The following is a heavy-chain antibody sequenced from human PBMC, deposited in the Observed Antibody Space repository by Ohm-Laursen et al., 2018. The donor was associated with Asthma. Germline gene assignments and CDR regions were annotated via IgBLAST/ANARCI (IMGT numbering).Heavy chain of an antibody. V-gene: IGHV7-4-1*02. CDR3: ARDAGGYSRDGMDV. D-gene: IGHD5-12*01. CDR1: GYTFTSYA. Sequence: SRQFSGYTFTSYAMNSVRQVPGQGLEWLGWINTNIGNPTYAQGFTGRFVFSLDTSVSRAYLQISSLKAEDTAVYYCARDAGGYSRDGMDVWGQGTTVTVSS. J-gene: IGHJ6*02. CDR2: INTNIGNP.